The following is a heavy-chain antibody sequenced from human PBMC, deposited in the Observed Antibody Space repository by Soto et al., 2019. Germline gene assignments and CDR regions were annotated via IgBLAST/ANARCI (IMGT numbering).Heavy chain of an antibody. Sequence: QVQLVQSGAEVTKPGASVKVSCKASGYTFTSYYIHWVRQAPGQGLEWMGIINPSAGRTSYAQKFQGRVTITRFKCTCTVYMWLRSLIPEDTAVYYFARGGQGSTWTWWYWLDPLGQRTLVSVFS. CDR2: INPSAGRT. CDR3: ARGGQGSTWTWWYWLDP. CDR1: GYTFTSYY. V-gene: IGHV1-46*03. J-gene: IGHJ5*02. D-gene: IGHD2-15*01.